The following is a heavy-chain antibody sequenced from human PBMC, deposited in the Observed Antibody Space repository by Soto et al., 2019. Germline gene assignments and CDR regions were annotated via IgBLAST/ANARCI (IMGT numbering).Heavy chain of an antibody. Sequence: QVQLVQSGAEVKKPGASVKVSCKASGYTFTSYGISWVRQAPGQGLEWMGWISAYNGNTNYAQKLQGRVTMTTDTSTSTAYIELRSVRSDDTAVYYCASRRPLDADYYSGEDAFDIWGQGTMVTVSS. CDR1: GYTFTSYG. CDR3: ASRRPLDADYYSGEDAFDI. D-gene: IGHD4-17*01. CDR2: ISAYNGNT. V-gene: IGHV1-18*01. J-gene: IGHJ3*02.